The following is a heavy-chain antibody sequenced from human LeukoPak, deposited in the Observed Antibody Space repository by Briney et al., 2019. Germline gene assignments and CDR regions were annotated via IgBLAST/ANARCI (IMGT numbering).Heavy chain of an antibody. CDR2: ISSSGSTI. CDR1: GFTFSSYE. CDR3: ARDESGWFGELLPPAGDY. V-gene: IGHV3-48*03. D-gene: IGHD3-10*01. Sequence: PGGSLRLSCAASGFTFSSYEMNWVRQAPGKGLEWVSYISSSGSTIYYADSVKGRFTISRDNAKNSLYLQMNSLRAEDTAVYYCARDESGWFGELLPPAGDYWGQGTLVTVSS. J-gene: IGHJ4*02.